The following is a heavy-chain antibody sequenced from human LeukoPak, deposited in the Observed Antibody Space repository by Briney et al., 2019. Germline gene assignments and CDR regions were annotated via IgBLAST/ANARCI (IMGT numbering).Heavy chain of an antibody. CDR3: ARDELVPHP. Sequence: ASVKLSCKASGGTFTSYAISWVRQAPGQGLEWKGRIIPIFGIANYAQKFQGRVTITADKSTSTAYMELSSLRSEDTAVYYCARDELVPHPWGQGTLVTVSS. V-gene: IGHV1-69*04. CDR2: IIPIFGIA. CDR1: GGTFTSYA. J-gene: IGHJ5*02. D-gene: IGHD6-13*01.